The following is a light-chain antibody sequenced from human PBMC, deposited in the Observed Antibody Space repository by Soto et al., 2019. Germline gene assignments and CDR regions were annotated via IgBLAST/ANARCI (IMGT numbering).Light chain of an antibody. V-gene: IGKV3-15*01. J-gene: IGKJ1*01. CDR1: QSVSGN. CDR3: QQYNNWGT. CDR2: GAS. Sequence: EIVMTQSPVTLSVSPGERATLSCRASQSVSGNLAWYQQNPGQAPRLLIYGASTRATGIPGRFSGSGSGTEFTLTISSLQSEDFAFYYCQQYNNWGTFGQGTKVEIK.